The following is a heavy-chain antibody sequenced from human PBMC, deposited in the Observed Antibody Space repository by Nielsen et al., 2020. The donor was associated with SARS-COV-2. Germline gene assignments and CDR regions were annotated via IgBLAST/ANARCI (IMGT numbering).Heavy chain of an antibody. CDR2: IGAIDGST. CDR3: AKNPSRRDYGADY. Sequence: GESLKISCAASGFPFVRYAMSWVRQAPGKGLEWVSSIGAIDGSTNYAESLRGRFTISRDNSENTLYLQIDSLRTEDTAMYYCAKNPSRRDYGADYWGQGTLVTVSS. CDR1: GFPFVRYA. V-gene: IGHV3-23*01. D-gene: IGHD4-17*01. J-gene: IGHJ4*02.